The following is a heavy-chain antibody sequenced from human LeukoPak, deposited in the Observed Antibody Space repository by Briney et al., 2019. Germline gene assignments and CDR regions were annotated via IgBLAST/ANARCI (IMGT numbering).Heavy chain of an antibody. D-gene: IGHD4-23*01. CDR2: IYHSGSS. Sequence: PSETLSLTCTVPGDSLSTSTYYWGWIRQPPGKGLEWIGSIYHSGSSYYNPSLKSRVTISVDTSKNQVSLKVSSVTAADTAVYHCARDSYGGHRDFDFWGQGTLVTVSS. J-gene: IGHJ4*02. CDR3: ARDSYGGHRDFDF. V-gene: IGHV4-39*01. CDR1: GDSLSTSTYY.